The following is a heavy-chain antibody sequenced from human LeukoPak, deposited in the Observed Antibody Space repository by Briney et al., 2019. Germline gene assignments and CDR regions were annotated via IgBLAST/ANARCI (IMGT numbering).Heavy chain of an antibody. V-gene: IGHV4-59*01. CDR1: GGSISSYY. Sequence: PSETLSLTCTVSGGSISSYYWSWIRQPPGKGLEWIGYIYYSGSTNYNPSLKSRVTISVDTSKSQFSLKLSSVTAADTAVYYCARVTRVGGTTFLSYYFDYWGQGTLVTVSS. CDR2: IYYSGST. D-gene: IGHD1-1*01. J-gene: IGHJ4*02. CDR3: ARVTRVGGTTFLSYYFDY.